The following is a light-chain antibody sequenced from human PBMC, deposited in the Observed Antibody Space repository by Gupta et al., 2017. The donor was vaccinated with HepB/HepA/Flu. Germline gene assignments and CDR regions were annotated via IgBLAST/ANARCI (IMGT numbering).Light chain of an antibody. J-gene: IGKJ4*01. Sequence: DIQMTQSPSSVSASVGDRVTITCRASENINSWLDWYQQKPGKAPKLLIYEGSTLKSGVPSRFSGSGSGTDFTLTISSLQPEDFATYYCQQASNSPLTFGGGTKVDIK. CDR2: EGS. CDR1: ENINSW. V-gene: IGKV1-12*01. CDR3: QQASNSPLT.